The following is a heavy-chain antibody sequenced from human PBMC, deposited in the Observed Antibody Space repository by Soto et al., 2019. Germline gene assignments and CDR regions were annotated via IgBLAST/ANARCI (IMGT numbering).Heavy chain of an antibody. Sequence: PSETLSLTCAVYGGSFSGYYWIWIRQPPGKGLEWIGEINHSGSTNYNPSLKSRVTISVDTSKNQFSLKLSSVTAADTAVYYCARHFSGYYFDYWGQGTQVTVSS. CDR2: INHSGST. CDR1: GGSFSGYY. V-gene: IGHV4-34*01. J-gene: IGHJ4*02. D-gene: IGHD6-25*01. CDR3: ARHFSGYYFDY.